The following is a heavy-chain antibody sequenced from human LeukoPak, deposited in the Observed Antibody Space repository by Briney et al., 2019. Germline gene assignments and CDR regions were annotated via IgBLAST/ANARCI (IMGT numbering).Heavy chain of an antibody. CDR3: AKEGDSSGYFDY. J-gene: IGHJ4*02. D-gene: IGHD3-22*01. CDR1: GSTFSSYG. Sequence: TGGSLRLSCAASGSTFSSYGMHWVRQAPGKGLEWVAVISYDGSNKYYADSVKGRFTISRDNSKNTLYLQMNSLRAEDTAVYYCAKEGDSSGYFDYWGQGTLVTVSS. V-gene: IGHV3-30*18. CDR2: ISYDGSNK.